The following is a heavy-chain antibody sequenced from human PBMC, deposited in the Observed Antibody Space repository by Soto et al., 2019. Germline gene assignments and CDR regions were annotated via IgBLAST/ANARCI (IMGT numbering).Heavy chain of an antibody. CDR2: ISYDGSNK. CDR3: ARVQSISGGCNGGNCYNYYYYYGMDV. CDR1: GFTFSSYA. V-gene: IGHV3-30-3*01. Sequence: QVQLVESGGGVVQPGRSLRLSCAVSGFTFSSYAMHWVRQAPGKGLEWVAVISYDGSNKYYGDSVKGRFTISRDNSKNTLYLQMNSLRADDTAVYYCARVQSISGGCNGGNCYNYYYYYGMDVWGQGTTVTVSS. J-gene: IGHJ6*02. D-gene: IGHD2-15*01.